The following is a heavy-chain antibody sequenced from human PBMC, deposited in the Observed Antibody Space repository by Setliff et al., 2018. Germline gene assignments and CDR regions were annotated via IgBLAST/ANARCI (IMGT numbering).Heavy chain of an antibody. D-gene: IGHD3-3*01. CDR1: GGTFSSYA. Sequence: SVKVSCKASGGTFSSYAISRVRQAPGQGLEWMGGIIPIFGTANYAQKFQGRVTITADESTSIAYMELSSLRSEDTAVYYCASSRDYNFWSGYYSPLDYWGQGTLVTVSS. J-gene: IGHJ4*02. V-gene: IGHV1-69*13. CDR3: ASSRDYNFWSGYYSPLDY. CDR2: IIPIFGTA.